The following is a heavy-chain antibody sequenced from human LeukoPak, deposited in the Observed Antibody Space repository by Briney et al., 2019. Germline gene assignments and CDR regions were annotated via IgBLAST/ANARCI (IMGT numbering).Heavy chain of an antibody. CDR1: GVSISSYY. D-gene: IGHD5-24*01. Sequence: SQTLSLTCTVSGVSISSYYWSWIRQPPGKGLEWIAYIYYTGSSNYNPSLKSRVTISVDTPKNQFSLKLSSMTAADTAVYYCARVNWHYFDYWGQGSLVTVSS. CDR2: IYYTGSS. CDR3: ARVNWHYFDY. J-gene: IGHJ4*02. V-gene: IGHV4-59*01.